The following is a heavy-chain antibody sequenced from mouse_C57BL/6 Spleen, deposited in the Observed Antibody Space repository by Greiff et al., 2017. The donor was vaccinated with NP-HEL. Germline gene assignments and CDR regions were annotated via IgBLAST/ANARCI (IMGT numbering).Heavy chain of an antibody. CDR1: GFTFSDYG. J-gene: IGHJ1*03. CDR3: ARDGSSSSFDV. CDR2: ISSGSSTI. Sequence: EVQGVESGGGLVKPGGSLKLSCAASGFTFSDYGMHWVRQAPEKGLEWVAYISSGSSTIYYADTVKGRFTISRDNAKNTLFLQMTSLRSEDTAMYYCARDGSSSSFDVWGTGTTVTVSS. D-gene: IGHD1-1*01. V-gene: IGHV5-17*01.